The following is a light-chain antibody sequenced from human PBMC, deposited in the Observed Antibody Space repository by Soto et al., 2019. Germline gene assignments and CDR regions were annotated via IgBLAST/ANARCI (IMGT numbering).Light chain of an antibody. CDR1: SSDVGAYNY. J-gene: IGLJ1*01. CDR3: SSYRSSTTFV. Sequence: QSALTQPASVSGSPGQSITISCTGTSSDVGAYNYVSWYQQYPGKAPKVIIFEVRKRPSGVSNRFSGSKSGDTASLTISVLQAEDEADYYCSSYRSSTTFVFGTGTKLTVL. CDR2: EVR. V-gene: IGLV2-14*01.